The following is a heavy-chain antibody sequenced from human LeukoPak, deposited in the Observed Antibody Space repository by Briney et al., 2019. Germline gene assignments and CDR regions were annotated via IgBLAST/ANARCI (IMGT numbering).Heavy chain of an antibody. J-gene: IGHJ3*02. V-gene: IGHV3-74*01. CDR1: GFTVSSNY. CDR2: LKSDGTGT. D-gene: IGHD6-19*01. CDR3: AGDGDSGRRAFDI. Sequence: GGSLRLSCAASGFTVSSNYMSWVRQAPGKGLVWVSRLKSDGTGTDYADSVKGRFTISRDNAKNTFFLQMNSLRAEDTAVYYCAGDGDSGRRAFDIWSQGTLVTVSS.